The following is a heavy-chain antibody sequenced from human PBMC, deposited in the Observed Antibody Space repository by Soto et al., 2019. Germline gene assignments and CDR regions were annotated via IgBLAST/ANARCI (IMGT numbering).Heavy chain of an antibody. D-gene: IGHD2-21*02. J-gene: IGHJ6*02. Sequence: GASVKVSCKVSGYTLTELSMHWVRQAPGKGLEWMGGFDPEDGETIYAQKFQGRVTMTEDTSTDTAYMELSRLRSEDTAVYYCASSYCGGDCYSLDSYYYYGMDVWGQGTTVTVSS. CDR2: FDPEDGET. CDR1: GYTLTELS. CDR3: ASSYCGGDCYSLDSYYYYGMDV. V-gene: IGHV1-24*01.